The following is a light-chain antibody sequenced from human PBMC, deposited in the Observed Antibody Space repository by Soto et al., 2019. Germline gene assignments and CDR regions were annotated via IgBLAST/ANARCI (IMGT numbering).Light chain of an antibody. CDR2: GAS. J-gene: IGKJ1*01. Sequence: IVLTQSPGTLSLSPGERATLSCRACQSVSSSYLAWYQQKPGQAPRLLIYGASSRATGIPDRFSGSVSGTGFTLTISRLEPEDFAVYYCQQYGSSPPWTFGQGTKVDIK. V-gene: IGKV3-20*01. CDR3: QQYGSSPPWT. CDR1: QSVSSSY.